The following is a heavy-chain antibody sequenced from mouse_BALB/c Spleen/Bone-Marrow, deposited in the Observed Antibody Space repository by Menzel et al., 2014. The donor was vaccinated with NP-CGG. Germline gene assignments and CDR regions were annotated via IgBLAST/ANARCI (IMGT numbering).Heavy chain of an antibody. CDR1: GFTFSDYG. D-gene: IGHD1-1*02. CDR3: ARDGGNGGGVEY. J-gene: IGHJ4*01. CDR2: ISNLAYSI. Sequence: EVQLQQSGGGLVQPGGSRKLSCAASGFTFSDYGMAWVRQAPGKGPEWVAFISNLAYSIYYADTVTGRFTISRENAKSTLYLEMSSLRSEDTGIYCGARDGGNGGGVEYWGQGTSGTGS. V-gene: IGHV5-15*02.